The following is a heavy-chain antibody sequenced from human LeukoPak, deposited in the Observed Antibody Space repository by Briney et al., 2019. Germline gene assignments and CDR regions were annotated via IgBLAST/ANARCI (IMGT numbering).Heavy chain of an antibody. CDR2: IIPIFGTA. Sequence: SVKVSCKASGGTFSSYAISWVRQAPGQGLEWMGRIIPIFGTANYAQKLQGRVTMTTDTSTSTAYMELRSLRSDDTAVYYCARDGPPYCSGGSCYYVAWGQGTLVTVSS. CDR1: GGTFSSYA. V-gene: IGHV1-69*05. D-gene: IGHD2-15*01. CDR3: ARDGPPYCSGGSCYYVA. J-gene: IGHJ5*02.